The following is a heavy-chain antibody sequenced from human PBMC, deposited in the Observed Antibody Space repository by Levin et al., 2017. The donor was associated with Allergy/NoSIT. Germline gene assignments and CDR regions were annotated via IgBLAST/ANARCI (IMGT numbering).Heavy chain of an antibody. Sequence: LSLTCAASGFTFSSYALTWVRQAPGKGLEWVSYISGSGGLTYYADSMKGRFTISRDNSKNTLYLQMNSLRADDTAVYYCAKEGGHSGHDIAFDIWGQGTMVTVSS. CDR1: GFTFSSYA. CDR3: AKEGGHSGHDIAFDI. D-gene: IGHD5-12*01. CDR2: ISGSGGLT. V-gene: IGHV3-23*01. J-gene: IGHJ3*02.